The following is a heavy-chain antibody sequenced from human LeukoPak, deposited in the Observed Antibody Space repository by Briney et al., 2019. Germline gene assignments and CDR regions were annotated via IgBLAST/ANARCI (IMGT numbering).Heavy chain of an antibody. D-gene: IGHD2/OR15-2a*01. V-gene: IGHV1-18*04. CDR1: GYTFTDYY. CDR2: ISAYNGNT. Sequence: ASVTVSCKASGYTFTDYYMHWVRQAPGQGLEWMGWISAYNGNTNYAQKLQGRVTMTTDTSTSTAYMELRSLRSDDTAVYYCARIRLPIYGQGGYYYYYYMDVWGKGTTVTISS. CDR3: ARIRLPIYGQGGYYYYYYMDV. J-gene: IGHJ6*03.